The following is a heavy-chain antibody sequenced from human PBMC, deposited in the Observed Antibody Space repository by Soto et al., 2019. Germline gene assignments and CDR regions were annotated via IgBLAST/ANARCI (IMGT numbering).Heavy chain of an antibody. Sequence: QVQRVQSGAEVKKPGTSVKVSCKASGGTVSGCASSWVRQAPGQEIEWMGGIIPIFGTANYAQKFQGRVTITADESTSTAYMELSSLRSEDTAVYFCAGGYCSSGSCNWYFDLWGRGTLVTVSS. CDR1: GGTVSGCA. V-gene: IGHV1-69*12. D-gene: IGHD2-15*01. J-gene: IGHJ2*01. CDR3: AGGYCSSGSCNWYFDL. CDR2: IIPIFGTA.